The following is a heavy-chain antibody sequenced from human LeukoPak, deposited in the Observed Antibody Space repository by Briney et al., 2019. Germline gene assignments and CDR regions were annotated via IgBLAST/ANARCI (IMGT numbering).Heavy chain of an antibody. CDR2: ISGSGGST. J-gene: IGHJ4*02. CDR1: GFTFSSYS. CDR3: AKEGYSSSWYDY. V-gene: IGHV3-23*01. Sequence: PGGSLRLSCAASGFTFSSYSMNWVRQAPGKGLEWVSAISGSGGSTYYADSVKGRFTISRDNSKNTLYLQMNSLRAEDTAVYYCAKEGYSSSWYDYWGQGTLVTVSS. D-gene: IGHD6-13*01.